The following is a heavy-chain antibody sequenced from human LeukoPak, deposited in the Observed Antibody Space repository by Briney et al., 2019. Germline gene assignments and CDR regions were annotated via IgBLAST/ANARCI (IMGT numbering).Heavy chain of an antibody. D-gene: IGHD3-22*01. CDR2: IWYDGSNR. Sequence: PGGSLRLSCAASGFTFSRYGMHWVRQAPGKGLEWVAVIWYDGSNRQYVDSVKGRFTISRDNSKNMLYLQMNSVRADDTAVYYCARDFGFSPSSGYSFGYWGQGTLVTVSS. CDR3: ARDFGFSPSSGYSFGY. J-gene: IGHJ4*02. CDR1: GFTFSRYG. V-gene: IGHV3-33*01.